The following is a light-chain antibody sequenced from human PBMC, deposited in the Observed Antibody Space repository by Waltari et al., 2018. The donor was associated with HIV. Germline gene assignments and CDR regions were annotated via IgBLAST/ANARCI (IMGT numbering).Light chain of an antibody. J-gene: IGLJ3*02. CDR3: AAWDDSLSVVM. CDR2: KSN. Sequence: QSVLTQPPSASGTPGQTVTISSSGSSSNIEINYVSWYQQLPGTAPKVLIYKSNQRPSGVPDRFSGSKSGTSASLAISGLRSEDEADYYCAAWDDSLSVVMFGGGTKLTVL. CDR1: SSNIEINY. V-gene: IGLV1-47*01.